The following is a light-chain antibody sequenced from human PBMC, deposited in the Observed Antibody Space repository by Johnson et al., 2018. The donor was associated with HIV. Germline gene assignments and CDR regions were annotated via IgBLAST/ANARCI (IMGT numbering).Light chain of an antibody. CDR3: GAWDSSLSVYV. CDR1: SSNIESDY. Sequence: QSVLTQPPSVSAAPGQKVDISCSGSSSNIESDYVSWYQQLPGTAPKLLIYDNNKRPSGIPDRFFGSKSGTSATLDITGLQTGDEGDYYCGAWDSSLSVYVFGNGTKVTVL. V-gene: IGLV1-51*01. J-gene: IGLJ1*01. CDR2: DNN.